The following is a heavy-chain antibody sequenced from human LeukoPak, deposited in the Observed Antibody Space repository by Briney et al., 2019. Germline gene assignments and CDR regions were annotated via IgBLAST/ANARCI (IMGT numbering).Heavy chain of an antibody. CDR2: IWYDGSNK. V-gene: IGHV3-33*06. J-gene: IGHJ5*02. CDR1: GFTFSSYG. Sequence: GGSLRLSCAASGFTFSSYGMHWVRQAPGKGLEWVAVIWYDGSNKYYADSVKGRFTISRDNSKNTLYLQMNSLRAEDTAIYYCAKRDSSNMAYFDPWGQGSLVTVSS. CDR3: AKRDSSNMAYFDP. D-gene: IGHD6-13*01.